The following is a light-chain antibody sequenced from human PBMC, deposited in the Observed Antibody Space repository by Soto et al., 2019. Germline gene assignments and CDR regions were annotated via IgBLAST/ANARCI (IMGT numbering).Light chain of an antibody. V-gene: IGLV1-40*01. Sequence: QSLLTQPPSVSGAPVQTVTISCLGSGTNGGAGFDVHWYQQLPGKVPKLIIYGNKSRPSGVPDRFSGSKSGTSASLTITGLQAEDEADYYCKYYDVSLRRSGVFGTGTKGTV. CDR1: GTNGGAGFD. CDR2: GNK. CDR3: KYYDVSLRRSGV. J-gene: IGLJ1*01.